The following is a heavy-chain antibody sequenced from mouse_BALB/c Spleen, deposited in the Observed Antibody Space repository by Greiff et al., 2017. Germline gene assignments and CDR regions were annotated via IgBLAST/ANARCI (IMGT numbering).Heavy chain of an antibody. J-gene: IGHJ3*01. CDR3: ARGVTTGFAY. D-gene: IGHD2-12*01. CDR1: GFTFSSYA. CDR2: ISSGGST. V-gene: IGHV5-6-5*01. Sequence: EVNVVESGGGLVKPGGSLKLSCAASGFTFSSYAMSWVRQTPEKRLEWVASISSGGSTYYPDSVKGRFTISRDNARNILYLQMSSLRSEDTAMYYCARGVTTGFAYWGQGTLVTVSA.